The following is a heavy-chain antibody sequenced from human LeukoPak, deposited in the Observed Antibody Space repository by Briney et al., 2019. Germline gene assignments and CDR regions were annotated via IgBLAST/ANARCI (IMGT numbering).Heavy chain of an antibody. Sequence: SETLSLTCTVSGGSISSGSYYWRWIRQPAGKGLEWIGRIYASGSTNYNPSLKSRVTISVDTSKNQFSLKLSSVTAADTAVYYCVRGIYCSSTSCQVSGYMDVWGKGTTVTVSS. V-gene: IGHV4-61*02. CDR1: GGSISSGSYY. J-gene: IGHJ6*03. CDR3: VRGIYCSSTSCQVSGYMDV. D-gene: IGHD2-2*01. CDR2: IYASGST.